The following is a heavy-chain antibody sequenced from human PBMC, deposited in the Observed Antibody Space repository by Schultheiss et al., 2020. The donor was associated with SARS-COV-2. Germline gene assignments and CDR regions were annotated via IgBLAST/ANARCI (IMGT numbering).Heavy chain of an antibody. J-gene: IGHJ4*02. V-gene: IGHV3-48*04. Sequence: GGSLRLSCAASGFTFSSYSMNWVRQAPGKGLEWVSYISSSSSTIYYADSVKGRFTISRDNAKNSLYLQMNSLRAEDTAVYYCARGGRGYYGSGSYYYYWGQGTLVTVSS. CDR1: GFTFSSYS. CDR3: ARGGRGYYGSGSYYYY. D-gene: IGHD3-10*01. CDR2: ISSSSSTI.